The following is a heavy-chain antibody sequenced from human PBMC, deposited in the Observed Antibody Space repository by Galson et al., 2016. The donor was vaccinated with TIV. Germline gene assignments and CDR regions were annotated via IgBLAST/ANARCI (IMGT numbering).Heavy chain of an antibody. J-gene: IGHJ6*02. Sequence: SLRLSCAVTGFPVNDNYMTWVRQAPGKGLEWVSFISSAGSTNYADSVRGRFTISKDNSKNTLYLQMNTLRADDTAVYYCARDRRYCGNNCYLYYYYCMDVWGQGTTVTVSS. CDR3: ARDRRYCGNNCYLYYYYCMDV. CDR1: GFPVNDNY. D-gene: IGHD2-21*01. V-gene: IGHV3-66*02. CDR2: ISSAGST.